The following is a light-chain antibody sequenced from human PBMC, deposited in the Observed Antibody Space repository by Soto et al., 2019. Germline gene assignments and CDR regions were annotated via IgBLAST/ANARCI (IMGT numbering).Light chain of an antibody. CDR2: EAS. CDR1: QSISSN. Sequence: EIVMTQSPATLSVSPGERATLSCRASQSISSNLAWYQQKPGQAPRLLIYEASTRATGIPARFSGSGSGTDFTLTISSLEPEDFAVYYCQQYGSSGTFGQGTKVDIK. J-gene: IGKJ1*01. CDR3: QQYGSSGT. V-gene: IGKV3-15*01.